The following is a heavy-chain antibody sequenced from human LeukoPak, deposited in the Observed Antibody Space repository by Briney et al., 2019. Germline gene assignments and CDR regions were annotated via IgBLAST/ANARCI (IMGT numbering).Heavy chain of an antibody. CDR2: ISGSRGST. D-gene: IGHD2-8*01. CDR1: GFTFSSYD. V-gene: IGHV3-23*01. J-gene: IGHJ4*02. Sequence: GGSLRLSCAASGFTFSSYDMSWVRQAPGKGLEWVSAISGSRGSTYYADSVKGRFTISRDNSKNTLYLQMNSLRAEDTAVYYCAILNVHSFDYWGQGTLVTVSS. CDR3: AILNVHSFDY.